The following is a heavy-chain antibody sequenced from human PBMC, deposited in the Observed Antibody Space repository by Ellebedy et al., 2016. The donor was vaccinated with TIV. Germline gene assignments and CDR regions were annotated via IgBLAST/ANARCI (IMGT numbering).Heavy chain of an antibody. CDR1: GGTFSSYA. V-gene: IGHV1-69*13. CDR3: ARENPIAVAGTSFDY. CDR2: IIPIFGTA. D-gene: IGHD6-19*01. Sequence: SVKVSCXASGGTFSSYAISWVRQAPGQGLEWMGGIIPIFGTANYAQKFQGRVTITADESTSTAYMELSSLRSEDTAVYYCARENPIAVAGTSFDYWGQGTLVTVSS. J-gene: IGHJ4*02.